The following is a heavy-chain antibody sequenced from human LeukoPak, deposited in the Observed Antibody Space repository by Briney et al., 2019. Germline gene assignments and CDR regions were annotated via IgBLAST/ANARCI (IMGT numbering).Heavy chain of an antibody. Sequence: GGSLRLSCAASGFTFSSYWMSWVRQAPGKGLEWVANIKQDGSEKYYVDSVKGRFTISRDNAKNSLYLQMNSLRAEDTAVYYCAREKAATVLYYFDYWGQGTLVTVSS. V-gene: IGHV3-7*01. J-gene: IGHJ4*02. CDR1: GFTFSSYW. CDR3: AREKAATVLYYFDY. D-gene: IGHD6-13*01. CDR2: IKQDGSEK.